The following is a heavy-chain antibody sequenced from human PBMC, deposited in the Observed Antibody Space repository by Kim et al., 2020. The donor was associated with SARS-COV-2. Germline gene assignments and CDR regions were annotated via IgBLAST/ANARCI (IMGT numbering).Heavy chain of an antibody. J-gene: IGHJ6*02. CDR3: ATTDNIAVAEKNYYYGMDV. CDR1: GGSISSYY. V-gene: IGHV4-59*01. CDR2: IYYSGST. Sequence: SETLSLTCTVSGGSISSYYWSWIRQPPGKGLEWIGYIYYSGSTNYNPSLKSRVTISVDTSKNQFSLKLSSVTAADTAVYYCATTDNIAVAEKNYYYGMDVWGQGTTVTVSS. D-gene: IGHD6-19*01.